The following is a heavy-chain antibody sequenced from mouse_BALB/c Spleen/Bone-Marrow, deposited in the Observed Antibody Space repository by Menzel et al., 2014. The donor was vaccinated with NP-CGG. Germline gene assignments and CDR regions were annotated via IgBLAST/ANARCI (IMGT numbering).Heavy chain of an antibody. CDR1: GFNIKDTY. D-gene: IGHD2-4*01. V-gene: IGHV14-3*02. CDR3: ARYLIFYDYDEAMDY. J-gene: IGHJ4*01. CDR2: IDPANGDT. Sequence: DVKLVESGAELVKPGASVKLSCTASGFNIKDTYMHWVKQRPEQGLEWIGRIDPANGDTKYDPKFQGKATITADTSSNTAYLQLSSLTSEDTAVYYCARYLIFYDYDEAMDYWGQGTSVTGSS.